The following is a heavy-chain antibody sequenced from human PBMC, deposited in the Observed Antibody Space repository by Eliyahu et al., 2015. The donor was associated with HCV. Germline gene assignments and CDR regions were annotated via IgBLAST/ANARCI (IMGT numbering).Heavy chain of an antibody. D-gene: IGHD4-11*01. CDR1: GGSISGSF. Sequence: QLQESGPGLVKPSEILSLTCAVSGGSISGSFWSWIRQPPGKGLEWIGYIYSSGSTTYNPSLESRLTISVDTSKNHLFLKLRSVTAADTAVYFCARGGYSKVDAFDIWGQGTMVTVSS. CDR3: ARGGYSKVDAFDI. CDR2: IYSSGST. V-gene: IGHV4-59*01. J-gene: IGHJ3*02.